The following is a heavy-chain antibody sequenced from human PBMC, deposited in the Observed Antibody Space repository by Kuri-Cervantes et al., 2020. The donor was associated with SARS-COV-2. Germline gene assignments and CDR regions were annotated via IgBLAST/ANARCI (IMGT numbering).Heavy chain of an antibody. J-gene: IGHJ4*02. CDR1: GYTFTGYY. Sequence: ASVKVSCKASGYTFTGYYMHWVRQAPGQGLGWMGWINPNSGGTNYAQKFQGWVTMTRDTSISTAYMELSRLRSDDTAVYYCARADHYYDSSGYSQETFDYWGQGTLVTVSS. V-gene: IGHV1-2*04. D-gene: IGHD3-22*01. CDR2: INPNSGGT. CDR3: ARADHYYDSSGYSQETFDY.